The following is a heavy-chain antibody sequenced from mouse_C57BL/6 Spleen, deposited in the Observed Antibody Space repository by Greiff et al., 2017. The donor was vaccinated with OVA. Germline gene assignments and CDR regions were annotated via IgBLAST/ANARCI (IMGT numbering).Heavy chain of an antibody. Sequence: EVKLMESGPGLVKPSQSLSLTCSVTGYSITSGYYWNWIRQFPGNKLEWMGYISYDGSNNYNPSLKNLISITRDTSKNQFFLKLNSVTTEDTATYYCARETGTRNFDYWGQGTTLTVSS. J-gene: IGHJ2*01. CDR3: ARETGTRNFDY. V-gene: IGHV3-6*01. CDR2: ISYDGSN. CDR1: GYSITSGYY. D-gene: IGHD4-1*01.